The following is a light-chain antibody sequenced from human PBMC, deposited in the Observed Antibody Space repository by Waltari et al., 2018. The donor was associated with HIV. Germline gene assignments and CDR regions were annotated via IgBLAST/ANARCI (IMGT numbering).Light chain of an antibody. CDR2: GAS. CDR1: QSVDRNC. V-gene: IGKV3-20*01. J-gene: IGKJ1*01. CDR3: QQYGMAPWT. Sequence: DIRLTQSPGTLPLSPGDRATLACRASQSVDRNCLAWYQQKPGQAPRLLMYGASTRVTGIPDRFSGSGSGTDFTLTIIRLEPKDFAVYYCQQYGMAPWTFGQGTKVEIK.